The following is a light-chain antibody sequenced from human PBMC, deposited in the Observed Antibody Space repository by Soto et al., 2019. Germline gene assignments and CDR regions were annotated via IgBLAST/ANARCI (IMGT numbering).Light chain of an antibody. J-gene: IGLJ3*02. V-gene: IGLV1-40*01. CDR3: QSYDDSLSAWV. CDR1: SSNIGARYN. CDR2: GNS. Sequence: QSVLTQPPSVSGAPGQRVTISCTGSSSNIGARYNVHWYQQLPGTAPKLLIYGNSNRPSGVPDRFSGSKSGTSASLAITGLQAEDAADYYCQSYDDSLSAWVFGGGTKLTVL.